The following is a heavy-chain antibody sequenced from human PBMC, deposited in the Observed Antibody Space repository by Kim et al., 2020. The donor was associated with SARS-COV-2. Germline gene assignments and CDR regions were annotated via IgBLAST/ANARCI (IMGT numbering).Heavy chain of an antibody. CDR3: ARVFYVIDY. Sequence: GGSLRLSCAASGFTFNNYAMSWVRQGPGKGLEWVSGISRTGYASDYADSVRGRFIISRDSSKNTLYLQMSSVTAEDTAVYYCARVFYVIDYCGQGSRVTV. CDR1: GFTFNNYA. D-gene: IGHD3-10*02. J-gene: IGHJ4*02. CDR2: ISRTGYAS. V-gene: IGHV3-23*01.